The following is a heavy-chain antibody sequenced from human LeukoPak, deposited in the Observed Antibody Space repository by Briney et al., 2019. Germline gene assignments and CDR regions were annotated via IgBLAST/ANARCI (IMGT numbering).Heavy chain of an antibody. D-gene: IGHD6-6*01. Sequence: ASVSVSCKASGYTFTNDAINWVRQAPGQGLEWMGWMNRNSGDTGYGQKFQGRVTFTRDTSISAAFMELRDLRSEDTAVYYCARDGIAARIFDVWGQGTMVTVSS. CDR3: ARDGIAARIFDV. V-gene: IGHV1-8*03. CDR1: GYTFTNDA. J-gene: IGHJ3*01. CDR2: MNRNSGDT.